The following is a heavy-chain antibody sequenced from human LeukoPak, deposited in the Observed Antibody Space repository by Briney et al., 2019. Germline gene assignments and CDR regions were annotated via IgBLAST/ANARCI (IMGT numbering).Heavy chain of an antibody. CDR2: IYTSGST. D-gene: IGHD6-19*01. Sequence: SETLSLTCTVSGGSISSYYWSWIRQPAGKGLEWIGRIYTSGSTNYNPSLKSRVTMSVDTSKNQFSLKLSSVTAADTAVYCCARGAVAGTAYYYYYYMDVWGKGTTVTISS. CDR1: GGSISSYY. J-gene: IGHJ6*03. CDR3: ARGAVAGTAYYYYYYMDV. V-gene: IGHV4-4*07.